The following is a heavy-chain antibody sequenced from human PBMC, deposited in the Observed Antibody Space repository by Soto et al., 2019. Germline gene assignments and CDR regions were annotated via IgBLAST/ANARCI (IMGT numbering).Heavy chain of an antibody. Sequence: ASVKVSCKASGYTFINYDISWVRQATGQGLEWMGWMNPGSGKTGYANKFQGRVTMTRDASTSTAHLELSSLTSEDTAVYYCARMASSGTLNWFDPWGQGTLATVSS. CDR1: GYTFINYD. CDR2: MNPGSGKT. CDR3: ARMASSGTLNWFDP. J-gene: IGHJ5*02. V-gene: IGHV1-8*02.